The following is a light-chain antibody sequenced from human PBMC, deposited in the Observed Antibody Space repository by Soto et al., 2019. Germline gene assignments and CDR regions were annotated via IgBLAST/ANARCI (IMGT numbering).Light chain of an antibody. V-gene: IGKV2D-29*01. J-gene: IGKJ4*02. Sequence: DVVMTQTPLFLSVTPGQPASISCKSSQSLLHSDGKTSLSWYLQKPGQPPQLLIYEVSKRFSGVPDRFTGSGSGTDFTLKIVRVEAEDVGLYHCMQSRGLPLTFGGGTRVEIK. CDR2: EVS. CDR3: MQSRGLPLT. CDR1: QSLLHSDGKTS.